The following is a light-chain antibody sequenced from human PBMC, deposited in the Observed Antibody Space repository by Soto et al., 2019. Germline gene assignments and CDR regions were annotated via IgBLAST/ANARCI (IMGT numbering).Light chain of an antibody. V-gene: IGKV2-24*01. CDR3: MQATQYPWT. CDR1: QSLVHNDGNTY. CDR2: KIS. J-gene: IGKJ1*01. Sequence: EIVMTQTPLSSAVTLGQPASISCRSSQSLVHNDGNTYSTWFQQRPGQPPRLLLYKISNRFSGVPDRFSGSGAGTDFTLKISRVEVEDVGVYYCMQATQYPWTFGQGTKVEIK.